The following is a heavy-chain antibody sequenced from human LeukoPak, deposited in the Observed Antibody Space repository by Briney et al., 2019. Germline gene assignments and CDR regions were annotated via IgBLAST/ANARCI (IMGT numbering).Heavy chain of an antibody. D-gene: IGHD5-18*01. CDR2: IKGKTDGGTT. J-gene: IGHJ4*02. CDR1: GFTFSNAC. Sequence: GGSLRLSCAASGFTFSNACMSWVRQAPGKGLEWVGHIKGKTDGGTTDYAAPVQGRFTISRDDSKNTLFLQMNSLKTEDTAVYYCTTGTWIQLWLADYWGQGTPVTVSS. V-gene: IGHV3-15*01. CDR3: TTGTWIQLWLADY.